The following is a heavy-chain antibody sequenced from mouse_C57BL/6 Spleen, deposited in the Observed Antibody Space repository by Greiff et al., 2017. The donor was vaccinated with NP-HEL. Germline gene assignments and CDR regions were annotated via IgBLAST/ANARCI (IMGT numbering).Heavy chain of an antibody. CDR1: GYAFSSYW. V-gene: IGHV1-80*01. CDR3: ARSGTDGYYSFAY. D-gene: IGHD2-3*01. CDR2: IYPGDGDT. J-gene: IGHJ3*01. Sequence: VQLQESGAELVKPGASVKISCKASGYAFSSYWMNWVKQRPGKGLEWIGQIYPGDGDTNYNGKFKGKATLTADKSSSTAYMQLSSLTSEDSAVYFCARSGTDGYYSFAYWGQGTLVTVSA.